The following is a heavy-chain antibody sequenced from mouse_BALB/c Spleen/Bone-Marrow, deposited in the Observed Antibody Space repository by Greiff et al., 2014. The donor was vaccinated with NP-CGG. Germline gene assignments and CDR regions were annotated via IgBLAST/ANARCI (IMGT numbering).Heavy chain of an antibody. V-gene: IGHV2-9-2*01. Sequence: QVQLKESGPGLVAPSQSLSMTCTVSGFSLTTYDISWIRRPPGKGLEWLGVIWTGGGTNYNSAFMSRLTISKDNSKSQVFLKMNSLQTDDTSIYYCVRGYYYGSSPFDYWGQGTTLTVSS. J-gene: IGHJ2*01. CDR1: GFSLTTYD. CDR3: VRGYYYGSSPFDY. D-gene: IGHD1-1*01. CDR2: IWTGGGT.